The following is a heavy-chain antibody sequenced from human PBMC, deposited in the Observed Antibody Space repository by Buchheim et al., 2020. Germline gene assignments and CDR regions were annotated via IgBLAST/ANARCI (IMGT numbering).Heavy chain of an antibody. D-gene: IGHD2-15*01. V-gene: IGHV4-59*01. CDR2: IYYSGST. CDR3: ARLQSRRYCSGGSCYSSYYYGMDV. J-gene: IGHJ6*02. Sequence: QVQLQESGPGLVKPSETLSLTCTVSGGSISSYYWSWIRQPPGKGLEWIGYIYYSGSTNYNPSLKSRVTISVDTSQNQFSLKLSSVTAADTAVYYCARLQSRRYCSGGSCYSSYYYGMDVWGQGTT. CDR1: GGSISSYY.